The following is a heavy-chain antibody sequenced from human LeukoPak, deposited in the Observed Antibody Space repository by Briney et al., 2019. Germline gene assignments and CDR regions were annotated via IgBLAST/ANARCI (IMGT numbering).Heavy chain of an antibody. CDR3: ARGDMDYGGNRGYFDY. CDR2: MNPNSGNT. D-gene: IGHD4-23*01. V-gene: IGHV1-8*01. J-gene: IGHJ4*02. CDR1: GHTFTSYD. Sequence: ASVKVSCKASGHTFTSYDINWVRQATGQGLEWMGWMNPNSGNTGYAQKFQGRVTMTRNTSISTAYMELSSLRSEDTAVYYCARGDMDYGGNRGYFDYWGQGTLVTVSS.